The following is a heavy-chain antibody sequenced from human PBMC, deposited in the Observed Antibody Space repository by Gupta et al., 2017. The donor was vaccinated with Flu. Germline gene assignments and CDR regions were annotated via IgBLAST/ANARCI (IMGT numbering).Heavy chain of an antibody. V-gene: IGHV1-2*02. J-gene: IGHJ5*02. Sequence: YMHWVRQAPGQGLEWMGWIKPNSGGTQYVQKGQGRVTMTRDTYISTDYMELSRLNFEAKAVYYCARQQLVATIYKNWLDTWGQGTLVTVSS. CDR2: IKPNSGGT. CDR3: ARQQLVATIYKNWLDT. D-gene: IGHD6-6*01. CDR1: Y.